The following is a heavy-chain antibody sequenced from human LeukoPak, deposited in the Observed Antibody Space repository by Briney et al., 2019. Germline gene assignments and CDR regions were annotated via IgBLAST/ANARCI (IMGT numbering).Heavy chain of an antibody. CDR3: ARHGSTYIRGDPAFDT. CDR2: VYPDDSHT. J-gene: IGHJ3*02. Sequence: GESLKISCKASGYSFTGYWIGWVRQMPGKALEWMGIVYPDDSHTIYSPSFQGHITISADKSTSTAHLQWSSLEASDTAIYYCARHGSTYIRGDPAFDTWGQGTMVTVSS. D-gene: IGHD3-10*01. CDR1: GYSFTGYW. V-gene: IGHV5-51*01.